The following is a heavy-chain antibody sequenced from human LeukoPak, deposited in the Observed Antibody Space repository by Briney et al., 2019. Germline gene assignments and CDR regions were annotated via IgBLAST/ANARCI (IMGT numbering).Heavy chain of an antibody. CDR3: AKGFYYGGSSDLSSFDI. J-gene: IGHJ3*02. CDR2: FSGSGDTT. CDR1: GFTFSGYA. D-gene: IGHD4-23*01. Sequence: GGSLRLSCAASGFTFSGYAMSWVRQAPGKGLEWVSGFSGSGDTTDYADSVKGRFTISRDNSKNTLYLQMNSLRAEDTAVYHCAKGFYYGGSSDLSSFDIWGQGTMVTVSS. V-gene: IGHV3-23*01.